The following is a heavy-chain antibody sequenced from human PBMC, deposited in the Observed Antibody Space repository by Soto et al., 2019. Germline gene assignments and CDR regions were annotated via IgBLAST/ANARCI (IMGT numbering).Heavy chain of an antibody. V-gene: IGHV3-74*03. J-gene: IGHJ4*02. Sequence: EVQLVESGGDLVQPGGSLRLSFAASGFAFSGYWMHWVRQAPGKGLVWVSRQNNDGSETKYADSVKGPFTISRDNVRNTLYLQMDSLGAEDTGVYYCVRASKDGDFWGRGTLVTVSS. CDR2: QNNDGSET. CDR3: VRASKDGDF. CDR1: GFAFSGYW.